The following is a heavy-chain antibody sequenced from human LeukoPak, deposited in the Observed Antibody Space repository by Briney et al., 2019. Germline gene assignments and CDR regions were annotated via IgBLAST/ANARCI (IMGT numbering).Heavy chain of an antibody. Sequence: SQTLSLTCAISGDSVSSNSVSWNWIRQSPSRGLEWLGKTYYRSKWYNDYAVSVKSRITINPDTSKNQFSLQLNSVTPEDTAVYYCAKTPTDTSYCGGDCYLYFDYWGQGTLVTVSS. CDR2: TYYRSKWYN. J-gene: IGHJ4*02. D-gene: IGHD2-21*02. CDR3: AKTPTDTSYCGGDCYLYFDY. V-gene: IGHV6-1*01. CDR1: GDSVSSNSVS.